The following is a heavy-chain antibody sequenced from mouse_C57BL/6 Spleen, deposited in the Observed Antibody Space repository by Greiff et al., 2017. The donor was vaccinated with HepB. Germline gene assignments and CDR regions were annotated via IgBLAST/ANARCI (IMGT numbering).Heavy chain of an antibody. D-gene: IGHD2-4*01. CDR1: GYTFTSYD. CDR2: IYPRDGST. CDR3: ARKDYNDYDGGFAY. Sequence: QVQLQQSGPELVKPGASVKLSCKASGYTFTSYDINWVKQRPGQGLEWIGWIYPRDGSTKYNEKFKGKATLTVDTSSSTAYMELHSLTSEDSAVYFCARKDYNDYDGGFAYWGQGTLVTVSA. V-gene: IGHV1-85*01. J-gene: IGHJ3*01.